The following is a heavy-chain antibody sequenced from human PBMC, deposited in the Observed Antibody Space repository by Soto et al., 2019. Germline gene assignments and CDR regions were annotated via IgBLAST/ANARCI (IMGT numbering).Heavy chain of an antibody. D-gene: IGHD6-19*01. CDR2: IKSKTDGGTT. Sequence: PGGSLRLSCAASGFTFSNAWMSWVRQAPGKGLEWVGRIKSKTDGGTTDYAAPVKGRFTISRDDSKDTLYLQMNSLKTEDTAVYYCTTGALQWPFRYWGQGTLVTVSS. J-gene: IGHJ4*02. V-gene: IGHV3-15*01. CDR3: TTGALQWPFRY. CDR1: GFTFSNAW.